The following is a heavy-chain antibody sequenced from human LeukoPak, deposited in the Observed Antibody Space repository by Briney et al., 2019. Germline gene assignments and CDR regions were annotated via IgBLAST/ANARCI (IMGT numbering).Heavy chain of an antibody. V-gene: IGHV3-23*01. CDR1: GFTFSSYA. CDR3: AKSAGRITMIVVVSSEYYFDY. J-gene: IGHJ4*02. CDR2: ISGSGGST. D-gene: IGHD3-22*01. Sequence: GGSLRLSCAASGFTFSSYAMSWVRQAPGKGLEWVSAISGSGGSTYYADSVKGRFTISRDNSKNTLYLQLNSLRAEDTAVYYCAKSAGRITMIVVVSSEYYFDYWGQGTLVTVSS.